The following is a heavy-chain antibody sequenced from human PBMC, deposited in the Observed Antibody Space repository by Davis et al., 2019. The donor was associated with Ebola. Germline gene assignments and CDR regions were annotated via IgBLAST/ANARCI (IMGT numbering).Heavy chain of an antibody. J-gene: IGHJ5*02. CDR2: ISGSGGST. CDR3: AKAGYCSGGSCYFSAFDP. CDR1: GFTFSSYA. D-gene: IGHD2-15*01. Sequence: PGGSLRLSCAASGFTFSSYAMSWVRQAPGKGLEWVSAISGSGGSTYYADSVKGRFTIPRDNSKNTLYLQMNSLRAEDTAVYYCAKAGYCSGGSCYFSAFDPWGQGTLVTVSS. V-gene: IGHV3-23*01.